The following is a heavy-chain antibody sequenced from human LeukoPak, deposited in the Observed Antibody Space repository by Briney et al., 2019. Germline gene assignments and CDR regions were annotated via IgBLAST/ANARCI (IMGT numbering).Heavy chain of an antibody. V-gene: IGHV4-59*01. CDR1: GGSISSYY. D-gene: IGHD3-22*01. Sequence: SETLSLTCTVSGGSISSYYWGWIRQPPGKGLEWIGYIYYSGSTNYNPSLKSRVTISVDTSKNQFSLKLSSVTAADTAVYYCARGDDSSGFSEHFDYWGQGTLVTVSS. CDR2: IYYSGST. J-gene: IGHJ4*02. CDR3: ARGDDSSGFSEHFDY.